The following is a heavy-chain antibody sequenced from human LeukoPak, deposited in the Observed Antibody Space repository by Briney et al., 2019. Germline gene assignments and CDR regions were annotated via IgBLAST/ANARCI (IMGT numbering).Heavy chain of an antibody. CDR2: INPNSGGT. D-gene: IGHD3-22*01. V-gene: IGHV1-2*02. J-gene: IGHJ5*02. Sequence: ASVKVSCKASGYTFTGYYMHWVRRAPGQGLEWMGWINPNSGGTNYAQKFQGRVTMTRDTSISTAYMELSSLRSEDTAVYYCARVSYDSSGYYYQPWGQGTLVTVSS. CDR1: GYTFTGYY. CDR3: ARVSYDSSGYYYQP.